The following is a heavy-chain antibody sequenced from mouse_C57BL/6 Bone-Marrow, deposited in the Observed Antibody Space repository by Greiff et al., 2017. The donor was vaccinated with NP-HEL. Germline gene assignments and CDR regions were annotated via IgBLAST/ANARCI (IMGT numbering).Heavy chain of an antibody. Sequence: QVQLQQPGAELVKPGASVKMSCKASGYTFTSYWITWVKQRPGQGLEWIGDIYPGSGSTNYNEKFKSKATLTVDTSSSTAYMQLSSLTSEDSAVYYCASLYGSETWFAYWGQGTLVTVSA. D-gene: IGHD1-1*01. CDR1: GYTFTSYW. CDR2: IYPGSGST. CDR3: ASLYGSETWFAY. J-gene: IGHJ3*01. V-gene: IGHV1-55*01.